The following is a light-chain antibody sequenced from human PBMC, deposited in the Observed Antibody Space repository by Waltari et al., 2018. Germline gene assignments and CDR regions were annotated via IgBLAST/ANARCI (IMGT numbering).Light chain of an antibody. J-gene: IGKJ1*01. Sequence: EIVLTQSPGTLSLSPGVRATLSCRASPSVSSNNLAWYQQKPGQAPRLLIYAASSRATGITDRFSGSGSGTDFTLTISRVEPEDFAVYYCQQYANSPRTFGQGTKVEIK. CDR1: PSVSSNN. V-gene: IGKV3-20*01. CDR2: AAS. CDR3: QQYANSPRT.